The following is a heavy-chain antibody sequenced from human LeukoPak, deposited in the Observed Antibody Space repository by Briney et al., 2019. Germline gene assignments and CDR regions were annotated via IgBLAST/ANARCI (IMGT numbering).Heavy chain of an antibody. V-gene: IGHV3-33*06. Sequence: GGSLRLSCAASGFTFSSYGMHWVRQAPGKGLEWVAVIWYDGSNKYYADSVKGRFTISRDNSKNTLYLQMNSLRAEDTAVYYCAKEAITMVRGVNDAFDIWGQGTMVTVSS. CDR3: AKEAITMVRGVNDAFDI. J-gene: IGHJ3*02. D-gene: IGHD3-10*01. CDR1: GFTFSSYG. CDR2: IWYDGSNK.